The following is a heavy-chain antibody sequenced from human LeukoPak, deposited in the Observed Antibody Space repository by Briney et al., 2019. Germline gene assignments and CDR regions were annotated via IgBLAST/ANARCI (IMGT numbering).Heavy chain of an antibody. J-gene: IGHJ4*02. D-gene: IGHD6-6*01. CDR1: GGSFSGYY. Sequence: PSETLSLTCAVYGGSFSGYYWSWIRQPPGKGLEWIGEINDRGSINHNPSLKSRVIMLLDTSKNQFSLKLSSVTAADTAVYYCARGPFWTIAARPVDYWGQGTLVTVSS. CDR2: INDRGSI. CDR3: ARGPFWTIAARPVDY. V-gene: IGHV4-34*01.